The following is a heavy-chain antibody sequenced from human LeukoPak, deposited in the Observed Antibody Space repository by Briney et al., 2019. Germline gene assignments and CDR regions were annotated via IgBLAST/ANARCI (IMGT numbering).Heavy chain of an antibody. CDR1: RFTFSNYW. CDR3: AKEGGASRFDY. J-gene: IGHJ4*02. Sequence: GGSLRLSCAASRFTFSNYWMSWVRQAPGKGLEWVANINQDGGEKYYVDSVKGRFTISRDNSKNTLYLQMNSLRAEDTAVYYCAKEGGASRFDYWGQGTLVTVSS. D-gene: IGHD5-12*01. CDR2: INQDGGEK. V-gene: IGHV3-7*01.